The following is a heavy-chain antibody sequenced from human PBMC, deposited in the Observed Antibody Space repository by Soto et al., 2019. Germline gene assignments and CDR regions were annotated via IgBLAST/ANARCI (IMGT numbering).Heavy chain of an antibody. CDR1: GFAFSNYA. CDR2: IAASGGT. Sequence: EVQLLESGGGLVQPGGSLRLSCAASGFAFSNYAMNWVRQAPGKGLEWVSGIAASGGTYYADSARGRFTISSGNSKNSLFLQMDTIRAEDTAVYYCSKAAAIVTYTLPLWGQGTLVTVSS. CDR3: SKAAAIVTYTLPL. J-gene: IGHJ4*02. D-gene: IGHD3-22*01. V-gene: IGHV3-23*01.